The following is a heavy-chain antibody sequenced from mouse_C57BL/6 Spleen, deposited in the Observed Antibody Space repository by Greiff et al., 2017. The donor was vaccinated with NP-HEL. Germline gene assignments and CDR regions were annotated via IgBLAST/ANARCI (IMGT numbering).Heavy chain of an antibody. CDR1: GYAFSSYW. J-gene: IGHJ4*01. D-gene: IGHD1-1*01. CDR2: IYPGDGDT. Sequence: VKLQESGAELVKPGASVKISCKASGYAFSSYWMNWVKQRPGKGLEWIGQIYPGDGDTNYNGKFKGKATLTADKSSSTAYMQLSSLTSEDSAVYFCARFPYYGSTYAMDYWGQGTSVTVSS. V-gene: IGHV1-80*01. CDR3: ARFPYYGSTYAMDY.